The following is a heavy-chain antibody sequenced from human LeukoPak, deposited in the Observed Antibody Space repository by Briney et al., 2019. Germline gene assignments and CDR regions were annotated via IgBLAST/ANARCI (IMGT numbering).Heavy chain of an antibody. CDR3: TRDFGYGGIDAFDI. Sequence: GGSLRLSCEASGFSFSNCWMSWVRQAPGKGLEWVANIKPDGGEKYYVDSVKGRFTISRDNAKNSLYLQMNSLKTEDTAVYYCTRDFGYGGIDAFDIWGQGTMVTVSS. D-gene: IGHD4-23*01. J-gene: IGHJ3*02. CDR1: GFSFSNCW. CDR2: IKPDGGEK. V-gene: IGHV3-7*03.